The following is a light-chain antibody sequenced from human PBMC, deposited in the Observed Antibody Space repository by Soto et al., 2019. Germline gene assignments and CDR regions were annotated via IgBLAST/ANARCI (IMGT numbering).Light chain of an antibody. CDR1: SSDVGGYNY. CDR3: SSYTSSTTLYV. V-gene: IGLV2-14*01. J-gene: IGLJ1*01. CDR2: EVS. Sequence: QSALTQPASVSGSPGQSITISCTGTSSDVGGYNYVSWFQHHPGKAPKLIIYEVSYRPSGVSARFSGSKSGDTASLTISGLQAEDEADYYCSSYTSSTTLYVFGTGTKLTVL.